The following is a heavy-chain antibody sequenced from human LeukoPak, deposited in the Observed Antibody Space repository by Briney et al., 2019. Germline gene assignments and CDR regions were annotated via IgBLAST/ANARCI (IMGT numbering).Heavy chain of an antibody. CDR3: ARDRGATRDYYYYYMDV. V-gene: IGHV1-18*01. D-gene: IGHD1-26*01. CDR2: ISAYNGNT. Sequence: GASVKVSCKASGYTFTSYGISWVRQAPGQGLEWMGWISAYNGNTNYAQKLQGRVTMTTDTSTSTAYMELRSLRSDDTAVYYCARDRGATRDYYYYYMDVWGKGTTVTVSS. J-gene: IGHJ6*03. CDR1: GYTFTSYG.